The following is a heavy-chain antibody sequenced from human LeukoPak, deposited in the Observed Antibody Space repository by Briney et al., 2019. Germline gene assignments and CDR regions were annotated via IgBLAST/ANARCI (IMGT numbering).Heavy chain of an antibody. D-gene: IGHD3-10*01. J-gene: IGHJ4*02. CDR2: INHSGST. Sequence: PSETLSLTCAVYGGSFSGYYWSWIRQPPGKRLEWIGEINHSGSTNYNPSLKSRVTISVDTSKNQFSLTLSSVTAADTAVYYCARASMVRGVRFDYWGQGTLVTVSS. CDR3: ARASMVRGVRFDY. V-gene: IGHV4-34*01. CDR1: GGSFSGYY.